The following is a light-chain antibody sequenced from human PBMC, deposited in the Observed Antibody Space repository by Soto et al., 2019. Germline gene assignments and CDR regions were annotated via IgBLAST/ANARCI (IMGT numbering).Light chain of an antibody. CDR2: WAS. CDR3: QQYYSTPDT. CDR1: QSVVYSSNNKNY. V-gene: IGKV4-1*01. J-gene: IGKJ2*01. Sequence: IVMTQSQDSLAVSLGEMATINCTSSQSVVYSSNNKNYYDWYQQKPGQPPKLLIYWASTREPGVPERFSGSGSGTDFTLTISSLQAEDVAVYSCQQYYSTPDTFGQGTKLEIK.